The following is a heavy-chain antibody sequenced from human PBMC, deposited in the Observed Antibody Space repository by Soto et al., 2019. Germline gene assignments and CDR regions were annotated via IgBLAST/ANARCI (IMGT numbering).Heavy chain of an antibody. CDR2: INWNGGST. Sequence: GGSLRLSCAASGFTFDDYGMSWVRQAPGKGLELVSGINWNGGSTGYADSVKGRFTISRDNAKNSLYLQMNSLRAEDTALYYCAREAGEATGGNYYYYGMDVWGQGTTVTVSS. D-gene: IGHD1-26*01. J-gene: IGHJ6*02. CDR1: GFTFDDYG. V-gene: IGHV3-20*04. CDR3: AREAGEATGGNYYYYGMDV.